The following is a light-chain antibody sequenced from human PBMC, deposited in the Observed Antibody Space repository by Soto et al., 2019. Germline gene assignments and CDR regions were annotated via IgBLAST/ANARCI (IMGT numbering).Light chain of an antibody. V-gene: IGLV2-23*01. CDR3: CSYAGSSTSPYV. CDR1: SSDVGSYNL. J-gene: IGLJ1*01. CDR2: EGS. Sequence: QSALTQPASVSGSPGQSITISCTGTSSDVGSYNLVSWYQQNPGKAPKLMIYEGSKRPSGVSNRFSGSKSGNTASLTISGLQAEDEADYYCCSYAGSSTSPYVFGTGTKLTVL.